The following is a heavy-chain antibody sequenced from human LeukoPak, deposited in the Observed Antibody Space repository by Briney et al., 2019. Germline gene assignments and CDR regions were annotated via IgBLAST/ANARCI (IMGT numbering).Heavy chain of an antibody. Sequence: PSGTLSLTCTVSGGSIGASINSPNWWSWVRQPPGKGLEWIGEIFHSGSTNYNPSLKSRVTISVDTSKNQFSLKLTSVTAADTAVYYCARHSPQYSTSSGFDYWGQGTLVTVSS. J-gene: IGHJ4*02. V-gene: IGHV4-4*02. CDR1: GGSIGASINSPNW. D-gene: IGHD6-6*01. CDR3: ARHSPQYSTSSGFDY. CDR2: IFHSGST.